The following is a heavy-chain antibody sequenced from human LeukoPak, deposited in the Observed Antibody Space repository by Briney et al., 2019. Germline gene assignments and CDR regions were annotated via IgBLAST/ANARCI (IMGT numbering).Heavy chain of an antibody. CDR2: IILILGIP. J-gene: IGHJ5*02. CDR1: VGSFSRYA. CDR3: GRDVVVVAAASFSDYWFDP. V-gene: IGHV1-69*04. D-gene: IGHD2-2*01. Sequence: SVNVSRKPSVGSFSRYAISWVRQAPRQGREWMGRIILILGIPNYAQHFQGRVTNTAAKSTNTASMEPSRLTPEDPAVYYFGRDVVVVAAASFSDYWFDPWGQGTLVTVSS.